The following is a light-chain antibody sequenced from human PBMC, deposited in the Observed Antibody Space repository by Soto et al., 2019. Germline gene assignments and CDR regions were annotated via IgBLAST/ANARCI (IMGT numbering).Light chain of an antibody. J-gene: IGKJ1*01. CDR1: QSVSSN. CDR3: QQYNNWPRT. Sequence: EIVMTQSPATLSVSPGERATLSCRASQSVSSNFAWYQQKPGQAPRLLIYGASTRATGFPARFSGSGSGTDFTLTISSLQSEDFAVYYCQQYNNWPRTFGQGTKVEIK. V-gene: IGKV3-15*01. CDR2: GAS.